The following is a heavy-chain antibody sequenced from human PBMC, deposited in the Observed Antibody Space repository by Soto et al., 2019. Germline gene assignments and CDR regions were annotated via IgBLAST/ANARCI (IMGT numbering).Heavy chain of an antibody. CDR1: SGSIGTYF. D-gene: IGHD1-26*01. J-gene: IGHJ3*02. V-gene: IGHV4-59*01. CDR3: ARGRGGTYDAFDI. Sequence: QVQLRESGPGLVKPSETLSLTCTVSSGSIGTYFWSWIRQPPGKGLEWIGYIYYSGTTIYNPSLKSRVTIFLDTSKNQFSLRLSSVTAADTAVYYCARGRGGTYDAFDIWGQGTLVTVSS. CDR2: IYYSGTT.